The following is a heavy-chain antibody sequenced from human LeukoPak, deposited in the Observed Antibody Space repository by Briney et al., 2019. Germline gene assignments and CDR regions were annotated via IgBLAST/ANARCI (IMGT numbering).Heavy chain of an antibody. Sequence: GASVKVSYKASGGTFSSYAISWVRQAPGQGLEWMGRIIPILGIANYAQKFQGRVTITADKSTSTAYMELSRLRSDDTAVYYCATGVVPAALAFDYWGQGTLVTVSS. J-gene: IGHJ4*02. CDR3: ATGVVPAALAFDY. V-gene: IGHV1-69*04. D-gene: IGHD2-2*01. CDR2: IIPILGIA. CDR1: GGTFSSYA.